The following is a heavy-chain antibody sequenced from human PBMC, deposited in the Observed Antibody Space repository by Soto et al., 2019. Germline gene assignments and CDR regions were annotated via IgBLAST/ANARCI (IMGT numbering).Heavy chain of an antibody. CDR3: ARGLSPFVRTYAFDI. CDR1: GFTFSDYY. D-gene: IGHD3-10*02. CDR2: ISSSSSYT. V-gene: IGHV3-11*05. J-gene: IGHJ3*02. Sequence: QVQLVESGGGLVKPGGSLRLSCAASGFTFSDYYMSWIRQAPGKGLEWVSYISSSSSYTNYADSVKGRFTISRDNAKNSLYLQMNSLRAEDTAVYHCARGLSPFVRTYAFDIWGQGTMVTVSS.